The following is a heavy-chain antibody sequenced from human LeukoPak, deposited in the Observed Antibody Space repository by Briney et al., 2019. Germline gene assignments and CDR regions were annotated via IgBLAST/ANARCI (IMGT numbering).Heavy chain of an antibody. V-gene: IGHV3-23*01. D-gene: IGHD6-19*01. CDR1: GFTFSSYD. CDR2: ITGSGGST. CDR3: ARGGIAVARGRAFDI. J-gene: IGHJ3*02. Sequence: GGSLRLSCAASGFTFSSYDMSWVRQAPGSGLEWVSGITGSGGSTYYADSVKGRFTISRDNAKNSLYLQMNSLRAEDTAVYYCARGGIAVARGRAFDIWGQGTMVTVSS.